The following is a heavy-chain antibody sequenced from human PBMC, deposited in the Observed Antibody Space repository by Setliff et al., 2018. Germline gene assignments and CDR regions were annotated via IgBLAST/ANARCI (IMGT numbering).Heavy chain of an antibody. Sequence: SETLSLTCTVSGDSISTGINYWSWIRQPAGKGLEWIGHIDRSGNTNFNPSLRSRVTISGDRSKNQSSLELSSVTAADTAVYYCARSLGSGSYYGSRPFHSDYWGQGILVTVSS. CDR1: GDSISTGINY. CDR2: IDRSGNT. CDR3: ARSLGSGSYYGSRPFHSDY. V-gene: IGHV4-61*09. D-gene: IGHD3-10*01. J-gene: IGHJ4*02.